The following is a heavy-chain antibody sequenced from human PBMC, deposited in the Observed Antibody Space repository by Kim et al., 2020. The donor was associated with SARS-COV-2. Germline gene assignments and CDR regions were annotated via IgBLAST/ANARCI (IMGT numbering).Heavy chain of an antibody. D-gene: IGHD2-15*01. Sequence: GRFTISRDNAKNSLYLQMNSLGADDTAVYYCARDRRYCSGGACYSLYDYWSQGALVTVSS. V-gene: IGHV3-11*06. CDR3: ARDRRYCSGGACYSLYDY. J-gene: IGHJ4*02.